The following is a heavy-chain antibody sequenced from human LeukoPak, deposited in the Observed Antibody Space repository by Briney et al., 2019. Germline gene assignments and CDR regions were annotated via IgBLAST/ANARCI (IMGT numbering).Heavy chain of an antibody. D-gene: IGHD3/OR15-3a*01. Sequence: GRSLRLSCAASGFTFSSYGMHWVRQAPGKGLEWVAVIWYDGSNKYYADSVKGRFTISRDNAKNSLYLQMNSLRAEDTAVYYCASDGDWLFRDRGGSNYWGQGTLVTVSS. J-gene: IGHJ4*02. CDR2: IWYDGSNK. CDR3: ASDGDWLFRDRGGSNY. CDR1: GFTFSSYG. V-gene: IGHV3-33*01.